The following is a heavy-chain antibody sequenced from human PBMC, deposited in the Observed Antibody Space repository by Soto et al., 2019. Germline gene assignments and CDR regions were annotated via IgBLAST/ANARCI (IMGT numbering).Heavy chain of an antibody. J-gene: IGHJ5*02. CDR2: INHSGST. Sequence: SETLSLTCAVYGGSFSGYYWSWIRQPPGKGLEWIGEINHSGSTNYNPSLKSRVTISVDTSKNQFSLKLSSVTAADTAVYYCARRTKPGVLTWLDPCGQGTLVTVYS. V-gene: IGHV4-34*01. CDR1: GGSFSGYY. CDR3: ARRTKPGVLTWLDP. D-gene: IGHD2-8*01.